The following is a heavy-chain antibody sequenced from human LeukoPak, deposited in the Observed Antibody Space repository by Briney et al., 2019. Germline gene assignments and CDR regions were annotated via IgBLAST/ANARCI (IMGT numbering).Heavy chain of an antibody. J-gene: IGHJ4*02. Sequence: ASVKVSCKASGYTFTGYYMHWVRQAPGQGLEWMGWINPNSGGTNYAQKFQGRVTMTRDTSISTAYMELSRLRSDDTAVYYCARDPCPRGAAADYYFDYWGQGTLVTVSS. CDR3: ARDPCPRGAAADYYFDY. CDR1: GYTFTGYY. CDR2: INPNSGGT. V-gene: IGHV1-2*02. D-gene: IGHD6-13*01.